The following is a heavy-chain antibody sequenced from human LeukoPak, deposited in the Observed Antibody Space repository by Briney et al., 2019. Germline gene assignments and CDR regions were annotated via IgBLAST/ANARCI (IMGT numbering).Heavy chain of an antibody. CDR3: ARDSGSGSYSGY. CDR2: INPDGSGT. D-gene: IGHD3-10*01. Sequence: GGSLRLSCAASGFTFSSYWMHWVRQGPGKGLVWVSRINPDGSGTSHADSVKGRFTISRDNAKNTLYLQMNSLRVEDTAVYYCARDSGSGSYSGYWGLGTLVTVSS. J-gene: IGHJ4*02. V-gene: IGHV3-74*01. CDR1: GFTFSSYW.